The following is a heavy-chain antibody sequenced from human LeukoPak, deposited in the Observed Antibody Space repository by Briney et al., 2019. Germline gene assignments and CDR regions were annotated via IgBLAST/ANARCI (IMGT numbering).Heavy chain of an antibody. CDR3: AKGFLRFSYGMDV. CDR2: ISGSGGST. Sequence: TGGSLRLSCAASGFTFSSYAMSWVRQAPGKGLEWVSAISGSGGSTYYADSVKGRFTVSRDNSKNTLYLQMNSLRAEDTAVYYCAKGFLRFSYGMDVWGQGTTVTVSS. V-gene: IGHV3-23*01. CDR1: GFTFSSYA. J-gene: IGHJ6*02. D-gene: IGHD3-3*01.